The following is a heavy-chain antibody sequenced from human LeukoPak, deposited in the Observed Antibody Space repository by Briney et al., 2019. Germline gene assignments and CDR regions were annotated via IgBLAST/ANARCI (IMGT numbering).Heavy chain of an antibody. V-gene: IGHV1-18*01. CDR2: ISGYNGNT. D-gene: IGHD3-3*01. CDR1: GYTFTSYG. Sequence: ASVKVSCKASGYTFTSYGISWVRQAPGLGLEWMGWISGYNGNTNYAQKLQGRVTMTTDTSTTTAYMELRSLRSDDTAVYYCARHRDFWSKPDAFDIWGQGTMVTVSS. J-gene: IGHJ3*02. CDR3: ARHRDFWSKPDAFDI.